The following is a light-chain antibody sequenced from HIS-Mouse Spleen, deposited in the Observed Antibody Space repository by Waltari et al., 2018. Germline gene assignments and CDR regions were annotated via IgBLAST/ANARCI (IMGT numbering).Light chain of an antibody. CDR1: SSDVGGYNY. CDR3: SSYTSSSTLV. Sequence: QSALTQPASVSGSPGQSITISCTGTSSDVGGYNYVPWYQQHPGKAPKLMIYDVSNRPSGGSNRFSGSKSGNTASLTISGLQAEDEADYYCSSYTSSSTLVFGGGTKLTVL. V-gene: IGLV2-14*03. CDR2: DVS. J-gene: IGLJ2*01.